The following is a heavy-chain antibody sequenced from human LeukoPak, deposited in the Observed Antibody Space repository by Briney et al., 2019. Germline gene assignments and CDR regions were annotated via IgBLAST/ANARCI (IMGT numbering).Heavy chain of an antibody. CDR3: ARDIYSYGSRYFDY. D-gene: IGHD5-18*01. V-gene: IGHV3-66*01. CDR1: GFTVSSNY. J-gene: IGHJ4*02. Sequence: GGSLRLSCAAPGFTVSSNYMSWVRQAPGKGLEWVSVIYSGGSTYYADSVKGRFTISRDNSKNTLYLQMNSLRAEDTAVYYCARDIYSYGSRYFDYWGQGTLVTVSS. CDR2: IYSGGST.